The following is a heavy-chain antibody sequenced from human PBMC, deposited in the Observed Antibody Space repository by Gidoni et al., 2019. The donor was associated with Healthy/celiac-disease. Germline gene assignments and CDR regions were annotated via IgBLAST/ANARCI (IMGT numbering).Heavy chain of an antibody. CDR1: GGSFSGYY. D-gene: IGHD6-13*01. Sequence: QVQLQQWGAGLLKPSETLSLTCAVYGGSFSGYYWSWIRQPPGKGLEWIGEINHSGSTNYNPSLKSRVTISVDTSKNQFSLKLSSVTAADTAVYYCARKGRTAAAAWGQGTLVTVSS. V-gene: IGHV4-34*01. CDR2: INHSGST. CDR3: ARKGRTAAAA. J-gene: IGHJ5*02.